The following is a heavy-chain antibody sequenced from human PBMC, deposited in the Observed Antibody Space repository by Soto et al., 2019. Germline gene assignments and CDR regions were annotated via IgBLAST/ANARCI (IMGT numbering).Heavy chain of an antibody. CDR2: IIPIFGTA. J-gene: IGHJ3*02. V-gene: IGHV1-69*13. Sequence: SVKVSCKASGGTFSSYAISWVRQAPGQGLEWMGGIIPIFGTANYAQKFQGRVTITADESTSTAYMELSSLRSEDTAVCYCARGRSVIRAFDIWGQGTIVTVSS. D-gene: IGHD2-21*02. CDR3: ARGRSVIRAFDI. CDR1: GGTFSSYA.